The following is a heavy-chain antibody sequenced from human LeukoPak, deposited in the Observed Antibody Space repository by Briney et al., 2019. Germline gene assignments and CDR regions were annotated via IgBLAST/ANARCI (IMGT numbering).Heavy chain of an antibody. CDR2: ISGSGSST. CDR1: GFTFSSCA. Sequence: GGSLRLSCAASGFTFSSCAMSWVRQAPGKGLEWVSSISGSGSSTYYADSVKGRFTISRDNSKNTLYLQMNSLRAEDTAVYYCARDSYGSGSYYNPGDYWGQGTLVTVSS. CDR3: ARDSYGSGSYYNPGDY. D-gene: IGHD3-10*01. J-gene: IGHJ4*02. V-gene: IGHV3-23*01.